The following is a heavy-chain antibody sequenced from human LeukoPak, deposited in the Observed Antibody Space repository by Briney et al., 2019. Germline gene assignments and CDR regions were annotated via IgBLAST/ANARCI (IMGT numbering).Heavy chain of an antibody. CDR2: IYYSGST. CDR3: ARIMTTVAFLFDY. J-gene: IGHJ4*02. CDR1: GGSISSYY. Sequence: PSETLSLTCTVSGGSISSYYWSWIRQPPGKGLEWIGYIYYSGSTNYNPFLQSRVTISLDTSKNQFSLKLNSVTAADTAVYYCARIMTTVAFLFDYWGQGTLVIVSS. D-gene: IGHD4-23*01. V-gene: IGHV4-59*12.